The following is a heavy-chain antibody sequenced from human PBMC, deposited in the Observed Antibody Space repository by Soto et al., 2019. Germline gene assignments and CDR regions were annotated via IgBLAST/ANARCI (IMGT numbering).Heavy chain of an antibody. J-gene: IGHJ4*02. V-gene: IGHV2-5*02. CDR3: AHYSSTSSFDY. CDR1: GFSLSTSGMG. Sequence: QITLKESGPTLVKPTQTFTLACTFSGFSLSTSGMGVGWIRQPPGKALEWLALIYWDDDKRYSPSLKSRLTXTXTTPKNQVVLTMTNMDPVDTATYYCAHYSSTSSFDYWGQGTLVTVSS. CDR2: IYWDDDK. D-gene: IGHD6-13*01.